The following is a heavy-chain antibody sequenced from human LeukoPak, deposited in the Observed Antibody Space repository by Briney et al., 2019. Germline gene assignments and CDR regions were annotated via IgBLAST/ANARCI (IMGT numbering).Heavy chain of an antibody. CDR1: GFTISNYW. CDR3: AKDGGLWVSAHWGDS. J-gene: IGHJ4*02. CDR2: IHPDGRIT. D-gene: IGHD7-27*01. Sequence: GGSLRLSCVGSGFTISNYWMHWVRQASGTGLMWVSRIHPDGRITTYADSVKGRFTISRDNAKNTLYLQMNSLRAEDTAVYYCAKDGGLWVSAHWGDSWGRGTLVTVSS. V-gene: IGHV3-74*03.